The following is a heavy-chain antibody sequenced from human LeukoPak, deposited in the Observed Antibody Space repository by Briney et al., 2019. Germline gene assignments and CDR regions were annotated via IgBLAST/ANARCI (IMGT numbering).Heavy chain of an antibody. CDR3: AKGPGAIDY. CDR1: GFTFSSYT. D-gene: IGHD1-26*01. CDR2: VSGSGGNI. Sequence: GSLRLSCAASGFTFSSYTMSWVRQAPGKGLEWVSGVSGSGGNIHYADSVKGRFTISRDNSKNTLYLQMNSLRAEDTAVYYCAKGPGAIDYWGQGTLVTVSS. V-gene: IGHV3-23*01. J-gene: IGHJ4*02.